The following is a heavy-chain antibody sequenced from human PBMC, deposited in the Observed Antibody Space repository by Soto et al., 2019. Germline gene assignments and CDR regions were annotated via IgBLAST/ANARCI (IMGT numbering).Heavy chain of an antibody. CDR1: GGSFSGYY. D-gene: IGHD2-15*01. V-gene: IGHV4-34*01. Sequence: SETLSLTCAVYGGSFSGYYWSWIRQPPGKGLEWIGEINHSVSTNYNPPLKSRVTISVDTSKNQFSLKLSSVTAADTAVYYCARGGGWSEPWGQGTMVTVSS. J-gene: IGHJ5*02. CDR3: ARGGGWSEP. CDR2: INHSVST.